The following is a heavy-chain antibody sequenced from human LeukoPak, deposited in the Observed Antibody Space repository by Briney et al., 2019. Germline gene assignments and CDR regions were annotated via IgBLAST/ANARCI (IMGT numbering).Heavy chain of an antibody. Sequence: GRSLRLSCAASGFTFSSYGMHWVRQAPGKGLELVALISFDGVKTDYADSVKGRFTISRDSSQNTLYLQMNSLRAEDTAVYYCAKDRGSSSAAYGMDVWGQGTTVTVSS. CDR3: AKDRGSSSAAYGMDV. V-gene: IGHV3-30*18. J-gene: IGHJ6*02. D-gene: IGHD6-13*01. CDR2: ISFDGVKT. CDR1: GFTFSSYG.